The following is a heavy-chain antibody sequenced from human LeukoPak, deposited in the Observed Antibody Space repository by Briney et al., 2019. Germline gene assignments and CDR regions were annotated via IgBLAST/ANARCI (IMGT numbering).Heavy chain of an antibody. Sequence: GGSLRLSCAASGFTFSSYSMNWVRQAPGKGLEWVSSISSSSSYIYYADSAKGRFTISRDNAKNSLYLQMNSLRAEDTAVYYCARGAMVRGVIMGPFDYWGQGTLVTVSS. V-gene: IGHV3-21*01. CDR1: GFTFSSYS. CDR3: ARGAMVRGVIMGPFDY. J-gene: IGHJ4*02. CDR2: ISSSSSYI. D-gene: IGHD3-10*01.